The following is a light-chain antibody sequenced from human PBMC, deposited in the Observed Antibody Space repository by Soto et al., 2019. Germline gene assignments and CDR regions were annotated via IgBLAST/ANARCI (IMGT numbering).Light chain of an antibody. CDR2: GAS. V-gene: IGKV3-20*01. Sequence: EIVLTHSQSTLSLSPGERATLSSSVCQFVNNNYLAWYQQKPGQAPRLLIFGASIRATGLPDRFSGGGSGTDFTLTISRLEPEDVAVYYCQQYGSSPGTFGQGTKVDIK. CDR1: QFVNNNY. CDR3: QQYGSSPGT. J-gene: IGKJ1*01.